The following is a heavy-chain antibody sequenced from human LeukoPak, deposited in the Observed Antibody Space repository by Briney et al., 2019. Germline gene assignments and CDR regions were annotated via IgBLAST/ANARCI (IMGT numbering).Heavy chain of an antibody. CDR2: ISSSGSTI. CDR1: GXTFSSYE. Sequence: GGSLRLSCAASGXTFSSYEMNWVRQAPGKGREWVSYISSSGSTIYYAASVKGRFTISRDNAKNSLYLQMNSLRAEDTAVYYCARDGKGRNRIGYYFDYWGQGTLVTVSS. D-gene: IGHD3-10*01. V-gene: IGHV3-48*03. CDR3: ARDGKGRNRIGYYFDY. J-gene: IGHJ4*02.